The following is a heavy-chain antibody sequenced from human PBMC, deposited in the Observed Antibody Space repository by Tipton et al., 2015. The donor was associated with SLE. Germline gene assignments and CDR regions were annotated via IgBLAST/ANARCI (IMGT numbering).Heavy chain of an antibody. CDR1: GGSISSSSYY. D-gene: IGHD3-3*01. Sequence: TLSLTCTVSGGSISSSSYYWGWIRQPPGKGLEWIGSIYYSGSTYYNPSLKSRFTISVDTSKNQFSLKLSSATAADTAVYYCARGLRITIFGVVNRFDYWGQGTLVTVSS. J-gene: IGHJ4*02. CDR2: IYYSGST. V-gene: IGHV4-39*07. CDR3: ARGLRITIFGVVNRFDY.